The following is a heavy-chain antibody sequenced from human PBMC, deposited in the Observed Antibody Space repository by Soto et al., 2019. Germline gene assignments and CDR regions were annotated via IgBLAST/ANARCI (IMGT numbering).Heavy chain of an antibody. V-gene: IGHV3-30-3*01. D-gene: IGHD2-21*01. CDR3: ARDEGVVIAHDAFDI. J-gene: IGHJ3*02. CDR1: GFTFSSYA. CDR2: ISYDGSNK. Sequence: QVQLVESGGGVVQPGRSLRLSCAASGFTFSSYAMHWVRQAPGKGLEWVAVISYDGSNKYYADSVKGRFTISRDNSKNTLYLQMNSLRAEDTAVYYCARDEGVVIAHDAFDIWGQGTMVTVSS.